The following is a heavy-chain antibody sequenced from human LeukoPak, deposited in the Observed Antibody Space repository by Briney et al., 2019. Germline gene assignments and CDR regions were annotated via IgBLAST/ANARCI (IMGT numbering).Heavy chain of an antibody. J-gene: IGHJ6*03. CDR3: AVLTIPYYYYYMDV. D-gene: IGHD3-16*01. CDR1: GFTFSSYW. V-gene: IGHV3-74*01. Sequence: GGSLRLSCAASGFTFSSYWMHWVRHAPGKGLVWVSRINSDGSSTSYADSVKGRFTISRDNAKNTLYLQMNSLRAEDTAVYYCAVLTIPYYYYYMDVWGKGTTVTVSS. CDR2: INSDGSST.